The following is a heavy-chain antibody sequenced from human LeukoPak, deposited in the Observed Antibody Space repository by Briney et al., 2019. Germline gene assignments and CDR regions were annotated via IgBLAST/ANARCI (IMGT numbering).Heavy chain of an antibody. CDR2: ISGSGRST. CDR1: GITFSSYA. J-gene: IGHJ4*02. CDR3: AREILAPGKTHDY. V-gene: IGHV3-23*01. Sequence: GGSLRLSCAASGITFSSYAMSWVRQAPGKGLESVSGISGSGRSTFYADSVKGRFTISRDNAKNTLFLQINSLRAEDTAVYYCAREILAPGKTHDYWGQGTLVTVSS.